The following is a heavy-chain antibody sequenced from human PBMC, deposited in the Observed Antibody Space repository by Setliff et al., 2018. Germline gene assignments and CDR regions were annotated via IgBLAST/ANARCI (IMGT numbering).Heavy chain of an antibody. D-gene: IGHD1-26*01. V-gene: IGHV3-23*01. J-gene: IGHJ4*02. CDR1: GYTSSSYA. CDR3: CSGSYLFVY. CDR2: ISASGDTT. Sequence: GASLKISCAASGYTSSSYAMTWVRQAPGKGLEWVSIISASGDTTHYADSVKGRFTISRDNSKNTLYLQMNSLRAEDTAVYYCCSGSYLFVYWGQGSLVTVSS.